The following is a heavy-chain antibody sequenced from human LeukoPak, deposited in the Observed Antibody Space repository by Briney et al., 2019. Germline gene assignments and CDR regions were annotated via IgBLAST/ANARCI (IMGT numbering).Heavy chain of an antibody. V-gene: IGHV4-59*12. CDR2: IYYSGST. Sequence: SETLSLTCTVSGGSISSYYWSWIRQPPGKGLEWIGSIYYSGSTYYNPSLKSRVTISVDTSKNQFSLKLSSVTAADTAVYYCARESNNYGSGSYPLDYWGQGTLVTVSS. J-gene: IGHJ4*02. CDR3: ARESNNYGSGSYPLDY. D-gene: IGHD3-10*01. CDR1: GGSISSYY.